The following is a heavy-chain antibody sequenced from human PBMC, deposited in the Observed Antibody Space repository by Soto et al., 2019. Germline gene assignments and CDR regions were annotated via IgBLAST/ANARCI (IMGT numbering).Heavy chain of an antibody. CDR2: IYHSGST. CDR3: DSKLYYEDALDI. D-gene: IGHD3-22*01. J-gene: IGHJ3*02. V-gene: IGHV4-30-2*01. Sequence: SETLSLTCAVSGGSISSGGYSWSWIRQPPGKGLEWIGYIYHSGSTYYNPSLKSRVTISVDRSKNQFSLKLSSVTAADTAVYYCDSKLYYEDALDIWGQGTMVTVSS. CDR1: GGSISSGGYS.